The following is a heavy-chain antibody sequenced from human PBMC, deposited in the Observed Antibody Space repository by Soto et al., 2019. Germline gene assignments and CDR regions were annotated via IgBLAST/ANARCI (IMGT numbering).Heavy chain of an antibody. Sequence: GVSLSFSCAVSLFTLSHYSMHWVRQAPSKGLERVAVLSYDGSNKHYADSVKGRFTISRDNSKNTLYLKMNSLRAEDTAVYYCAKDYSIWVLRFLEWSHYYYGMDVWGQGTTVTVSS. CDR2: LSYDGSNK. D-gene: IGHD3-3*01. CDR3: AKDYSIWVLRFLEWSHYYYGMDV. CDR1: LFTLSHYS. V-gene: IGHV3-30*18. J-gene: IGHJ6*02.